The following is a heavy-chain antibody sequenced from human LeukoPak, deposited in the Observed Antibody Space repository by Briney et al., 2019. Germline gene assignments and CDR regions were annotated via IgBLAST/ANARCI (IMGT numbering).Heavy chain of an antibody. J-gene: IGHJ4*02. Sequence: GGSLRLSCAASEFTFSSYSMNWVRQAPGKGLEWVSYITNSGNSKSYADSVRGRFTISRDNAKNSLYLQMNSLRAEDTAIYYCARDFNHAFDYWGQGILVTVSS. CDR2: ITNSGNSK. CDR3: ARDFNHAFDY. CDR1: EFTFSSYS. D-gene: IGHD1-14*01. V-gene: IGHV3-48*01.